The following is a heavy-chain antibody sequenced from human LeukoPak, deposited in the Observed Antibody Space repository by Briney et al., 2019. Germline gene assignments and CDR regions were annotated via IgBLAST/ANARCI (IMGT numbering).Heavy chain of an antibody. CDR2: IRYDGSNK. Sequence: PGGSLRLSCAASGFTFSSYGMHWVRQAPGKGLEWVAFIRYDGSNKYYADSVKGRFTISRDNSKNTLYLQMNSLRSEDTAVYYCARGDSSGYYYGPFDYWGQGTLVTVSS. V-gene: IGHV3-30*02. CDR3: ARGDSSGYYYGPFDY. D-gene: IGHD3-22*01. J-gene: IGHJ4*02. CDR1: GFTFSSYG.